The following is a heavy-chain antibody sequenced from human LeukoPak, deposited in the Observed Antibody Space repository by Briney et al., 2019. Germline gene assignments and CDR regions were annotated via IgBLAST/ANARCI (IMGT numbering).Heavy chain of an antibody. CDR3: ARPKVYGDYKGAFHI. J-gene: IGHJ3*02. Sequence: PSETLSLTCSISGGSLSSSIYYWGWIRQPPGKALEWIGSIYYSGSTYYNPSLKSRVTISVDTSKNQFSLKVRSVTAADTAVYYCARPKVYGDYKGAFHIWGQGTMVTVSS. D-gene: IGHD4-17*01. V-gene: IGHV4-39*01. CDR2: IYYSGST. CDR1: GGSLSSSIYY.